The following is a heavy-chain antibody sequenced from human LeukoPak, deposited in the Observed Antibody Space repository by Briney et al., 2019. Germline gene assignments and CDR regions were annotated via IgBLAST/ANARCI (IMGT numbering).Heavy chain of an antibody. CDR2: ISGSGGST. CDR1: GFTFSSYA. Sequence: GRSLRLSCAASGFTFSSYAMHWVRQAPGKGLEWVSAISGSGGSTYYADSVKGRFTISRDNSKNTVHLQMNSLRAEDTAVYYCAKDRDDTGITGAFDIWGQGTMVTVSS. D-gene: IGHD3-3*01. J-gene: IGHJ3*02. V-gene: IGHV3-23*01. CDR3: AKDRDDTGITGAFDI.